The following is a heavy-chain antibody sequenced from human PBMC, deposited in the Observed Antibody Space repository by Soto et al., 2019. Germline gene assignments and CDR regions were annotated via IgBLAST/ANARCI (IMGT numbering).Heavy chain of an antibody. Sequence: SQTLSLTCAISGDSVSSNSAAWNWIRQSPSRGLEWLGRTYYRSKWYNDYAVSVKSRITINPDTSKNQFSLQLNSATPEDTAVYYCARGTVLLWFGELSTWFDPWGQGTLVTVSS. D-gene: IGHD3-10*01. J-gene: IGHJ5*02. CDR1: GDSVSSNSAA. CDR2: TYYRSKWYN. CDR3: ARGTVLLWFGELSTWFDP. V-gene: IGHV6-1*01.